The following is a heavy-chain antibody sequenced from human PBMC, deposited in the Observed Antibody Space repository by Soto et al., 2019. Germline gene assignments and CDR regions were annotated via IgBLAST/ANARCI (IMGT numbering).Heavy chain of an antibody. CDR3: ARGETEFDP. J-gene: IGHJ5*02. Sequence: SETLSLTCTVSGGSISSYYWSWIRQPPGKGLEWIGYIYYSGSTNYNPSLKSRVTISVDTSKNQFSLKLSSVTAADKAVYYCARGETEFDPWGQGTLVTVSS. D-gene: IGHD1-26*01. CDR1: GGSISSYY. CDR2: IYYSGST. V-gene: IGHV4-59*01.